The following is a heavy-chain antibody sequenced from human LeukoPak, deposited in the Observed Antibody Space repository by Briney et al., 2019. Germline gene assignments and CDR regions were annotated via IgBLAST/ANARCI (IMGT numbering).Heavy chain of an antibody. J-gene: IGHJ4*02. V-gene: IGHV3-7*01. D-gene: IGHD3-22*01. CDR2: IKQDGSEK. Sequence: PGGSLRLSCAASGFTFITYWMSGVRQAPGKGREGGANIKQDGSEKYYVDSVKGRFTISRDNAKNSLYLQMNSLRDEDTAVYYCAREIYYDSSGYFDWGQGTLVTVSS. CDR1: GFTFITYW. CDR3: AREIYYDSSGYFD.